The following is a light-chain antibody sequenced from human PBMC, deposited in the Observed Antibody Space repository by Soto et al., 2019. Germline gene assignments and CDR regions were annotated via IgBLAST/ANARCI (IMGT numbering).Light chain of an antibody. CDR1: SSDVGGYNY. CDR2: EVT. Sequence: QSALTQPASVSGSPGQSITISCTGTSSDVGGYNYVSWYQHHPGKAPKLLIYEVTNRPSGVSNRFSASKSGNTASLTISGLQPEDEADYYCSSYTTSRTPLYVFGTGTKLTVL. V-gene: IGLV2-14*01. J-gene: IGLJ1*01. CDR3: SSYTTSRTPLYV.